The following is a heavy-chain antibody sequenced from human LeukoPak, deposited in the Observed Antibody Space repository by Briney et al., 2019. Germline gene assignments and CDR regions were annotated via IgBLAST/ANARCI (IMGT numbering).Heavy chain of an antibody. V-gene: IGHV1-3*01. Sequence: ASVKVSCKASGYTFTSYAMRWVRQAPGERLEWMGWINAGNGNTKYPQKFQGRVTITRDTSASTAYMELSSLRSEDTAVYYCARDLYCGGDCYSDYWGQGTLVTVSS. D-gene: IGHD2-21*02. J-gene: IGHJ4*02. CDR1: GYTFTSYA. CDR3: ARDLYCGGDCYSDY. CDR2: INAGNGNT.